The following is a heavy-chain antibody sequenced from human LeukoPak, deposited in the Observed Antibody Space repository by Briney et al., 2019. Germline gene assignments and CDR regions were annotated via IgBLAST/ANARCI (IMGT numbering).Heavy chain of an antibody. V-gene: IGHV1-18*01. Sequence: ASVKVSCKASGYTFTSYGISWVRQAPGQGLEWMGWISAYNGNTNYAQKLQGRVTMTTDTSTSTAYMELSSLRSEDTAVYYCARGGAAAPAPSPIYYYYYMDVWGKGTTVTISS. J-gene: IGHJ6*03. CDR1: GYTFTSYG. CDR2: ISAYNGNT. CDR3: ARGGAAAPAPSPIYYYYYMDV. D-gene: IGHD6-13*01.